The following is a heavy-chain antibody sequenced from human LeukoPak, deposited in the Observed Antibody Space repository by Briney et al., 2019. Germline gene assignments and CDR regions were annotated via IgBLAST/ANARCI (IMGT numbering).Heavy chain of an antibody. Sequence: SETLSLTCAVSGGSINSGGYYWSWIRQPPGKGLEWIGYVYYSGSTNSNPSLKSRVTISVDTSKNQFSLKVSSVTAADTAIYYCARGYNWFDPWGQGTPVTVSS. V-gene: IGHV4-61*08. J-gene: IGHJ5*02. CDR1: GGSINSGGYY. CDR3: ARGYNWFDP. CDR2: VYYSGST.